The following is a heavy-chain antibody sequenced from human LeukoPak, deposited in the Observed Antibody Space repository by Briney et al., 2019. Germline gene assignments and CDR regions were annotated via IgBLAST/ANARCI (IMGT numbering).Heavy chain of an antibody. CDR2: ISGSGGST. J-gene: IGHJ4*02. V-gene: IGHV3-23*01. D-gene: IGHD3-10*01. CDR3: AKDSDGSGSYYSYFDY. CDR1: VFTFSSYA. Sequence: PGGSLRLSCAASVFTFSSYAMSWVRQAPGKGLEWVSAISGSGGSTYYADSVKGRFTISRDNSKNTLYLQMNSLRAEDTAVYYCAKDSDGSGSYYSYFDYWGQGTLVTVSS.